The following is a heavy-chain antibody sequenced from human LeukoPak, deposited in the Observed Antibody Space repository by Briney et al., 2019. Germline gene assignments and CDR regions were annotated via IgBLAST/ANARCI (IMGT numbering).Heavy chain of an antibody. CDR1: GGSISSYY. Sequence: PSETLSLTCTVSGGSISSYYWNWLRQPPGKGLEWIGYIYYSGSTNYNPSLKSRVTIPVDTSKNQFSLKLSSVTAADTAMYYCARQTSSSGYYSHFDYWGQGTLVTVSS. V-gene: IGHV4-59*08. CDR2: IYYSGST. D-gene: IGHD3-22*01. J-gene: IGHJ4*02. CDR3: ARQTSSSGYYSHFDY.